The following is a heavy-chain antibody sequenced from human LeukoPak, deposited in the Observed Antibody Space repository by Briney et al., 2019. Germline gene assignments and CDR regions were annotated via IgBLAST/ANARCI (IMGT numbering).Heavy chain of an antibody. CDR2: IYYSGST. Sequence: KTSETLSLTCAVSGGSISSGDYYWSWIRQPPGKGLEWIGYIYYSGSTYYNPSLKSRVTISVDTSKNQFSLKLSSVTAADTAVYYCARSYYYDSSGYYPPLGYWGQGTLVTVSS. CDR1: GGSISSGDYY. J-gene: IGHJ4*02. CDR3: ARSYYYDSSGYYPPLGY. V-gene: IGHV4-30-4*01. D-gene: IGHD3-22*01.